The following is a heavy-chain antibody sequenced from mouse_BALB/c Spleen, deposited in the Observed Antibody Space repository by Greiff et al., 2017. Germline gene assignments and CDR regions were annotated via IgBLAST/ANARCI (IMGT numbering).Heavy chain of an antibody. CDR1: GYSFTSGYS. CDR2: IHYSGST. D-gene: IGHD2-12*01. V-gene: IGHV3-1*02. J-gene: IGHJ1*01. CDR3: ASYDGWYFDV. Sequence: EVKLQESGPDLVKPSQSLSLTCTVTGYSFTSGYSWHWIRQLPGNKLEWMGYIHYSGSTNYNPSLKSRISITRDTSKNQFFLQLNSVTTEDTATYYCASYDGWYFDVWGAGTTVTVSS.